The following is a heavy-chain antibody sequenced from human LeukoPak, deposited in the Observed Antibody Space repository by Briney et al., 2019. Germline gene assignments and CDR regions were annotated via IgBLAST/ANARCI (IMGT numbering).Heavy chain of an antibody. CDR3: ARELGHSGWALDY. Sequence: ASVTVSCKASGYTLTIYYMHWVRQAPGQGLEWMGIINPSGGSTSYAQKFQGRVTMTRDTSTSTVYMELSSLRSEDTAVYYCARELGHSGWALDYWGQGTLVTVSS. D-gene: IGHD6-19*01. V-gene: IGHV1-46*01. CDR1: GYTLTIYY. CDR2: INPSGGST. J-gene: IGHJ4*02.